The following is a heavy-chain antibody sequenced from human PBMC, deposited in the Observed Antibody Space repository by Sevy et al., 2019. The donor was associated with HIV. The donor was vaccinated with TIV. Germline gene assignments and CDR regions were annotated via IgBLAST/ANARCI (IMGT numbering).Heavy chain of an antibody. CDR1: GFTFSSYG. CDR2: ISYDGSNK. CDR3: AKGRDSSGWYYYGMDV. Sequence: GGSLRLSCAASGFTFSSYGMHWVHQAPGKGLEWVAFISYDGSNKYYADSVKGRFTISRDNSKNTLYLQMNSLRAEDTAVYYCAKGRDSSGWYYYGMDVWGQGTTVTVSS. D-gene: IGHD6-19*01. J-gene: IGHJ6*02. V-gene: IGHV3-30*18.